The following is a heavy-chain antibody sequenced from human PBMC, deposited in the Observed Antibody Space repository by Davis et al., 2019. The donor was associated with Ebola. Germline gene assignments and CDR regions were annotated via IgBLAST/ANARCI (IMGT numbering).Heavy chain of an antibody. CDR2: ISGSGGST. Sequence: GESLKISCAASGFTFDDYAMHWVRQAPGKGLEWVSAISGSGGSTYYADSVKGRFTISRDNAKNSLYLQMNSLRAEDTAVYYCADGKTTAMVYWGQGTLVTVSS. V-gene: IGHV3-23*01. CDR1: GFTFDDYA. CDR3: ADGKTTAMVY. D-gene: IGHD5-18*01. J-gene: IGHJ4*02.